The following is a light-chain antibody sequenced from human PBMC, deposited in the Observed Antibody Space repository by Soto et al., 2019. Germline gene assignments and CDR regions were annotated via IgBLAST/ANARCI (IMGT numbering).Light chain of an antibody. CDR2: GTS. J-gene: IGKJ4*01. V-gene: IGKV3-20*01. CDR3: EYYGTSIT. CDR1: QSISNNH. Sequence: EIVLTQSPGTQSLSPGERVTLSCRTSQSISNNHLAWYQQKPGQAPRLLIHGTSNRATGVPDRFSGSGSGTDFTLTFSRLEPEDFAVYYCEYYGTSITFGGGTKVDIK.